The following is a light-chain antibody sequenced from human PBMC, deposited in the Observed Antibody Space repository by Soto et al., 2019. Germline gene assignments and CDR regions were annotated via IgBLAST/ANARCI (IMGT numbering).Light chain of an antibody. CDR2: GNS. V-gene: IGLV1-40*01. CDR3: QSYDSSLSGYG. Sequence: QSVLTQPPSVSGAPGQRVTISCTGSSSNIGAGYEVHWYQQLPGTAPKLLIYGNSNRPSGVPDRFSGSKSGTSASLAITGLQAEDEADYYCQSYDSSLSGYGFGTGTKVTVL. J-gene: IGLJ1*01. CDR1: SSNIGAGYE.